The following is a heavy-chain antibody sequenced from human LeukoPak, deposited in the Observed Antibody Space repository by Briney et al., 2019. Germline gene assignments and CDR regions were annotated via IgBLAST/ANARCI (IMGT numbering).Heavy chain of an antibody. CDR3: AKSAYDFWSSFDS. CDR2: ISESGGNT. J-gene: IGHJ4*02. Sequence: PGGSLRLSCAASGFTLNNYAMSWVRQPPGRGLEWVSAISESGGNTYYADSVKGRFTISRDNSKNTLYLQMNSLRVEDTAVYYCAKSAYDFWSSFDSWGQGTLVTVSS. CDR1: GFTLNNYA. V-gene: IGHV3-23*01. D-gene: IGHD3-3*01.